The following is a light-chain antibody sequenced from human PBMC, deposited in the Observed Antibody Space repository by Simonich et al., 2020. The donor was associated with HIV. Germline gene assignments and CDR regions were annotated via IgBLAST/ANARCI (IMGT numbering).Light chain of an antibody. J-gene: IGKJ2*01. CDR2: GAS. CDR3: QQYNSYST. V-gene: IGKV3D-15*01. Sequence: EIVMTQSPATLSVSPGERATLSCRASQSVSSNLAWYQQKPGQAPRLLIYGASTRVTGIPGRFIGSGSGTEFTLTISSLQPDDFATYYCQQYNSYSTFGQGTKLEIK. CDR1: QSVSSN.